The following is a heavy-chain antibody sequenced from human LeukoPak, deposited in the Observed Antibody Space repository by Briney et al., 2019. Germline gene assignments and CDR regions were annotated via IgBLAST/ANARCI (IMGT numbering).Heavy chain of an antibody. CDR3: ARDVDSSMVLFDY. CDR2: ISGYNGNT. J-gene: IGHJ4*02. D-gene: IGHD5-18*01. Sequence: GAPVKVSCKASGYTFRSHGISWVRQAPGQGLEWMGWISGYNGNTKYAQKVQDRVTMTTDTSTSTAYMELRSLRPDDTAVYYCARDVDSSMVLFDYWGQGTLATVSS. CDR1: GYTFRSHG. V-gene: IGHV1-18*01.